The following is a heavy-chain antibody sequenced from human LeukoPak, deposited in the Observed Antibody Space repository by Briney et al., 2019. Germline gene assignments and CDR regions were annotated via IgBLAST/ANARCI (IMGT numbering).Heavy chain of an antibody. V-gene: IGHV1-69*13. CDR3: ARDRTMRERWVFDY. Sequence: SVKVSCKASGGTFISYAISWVRQAPGQGLEWMGGIIPIFGTANYAQKFQGRVTITADESTSTAYMELSSLRSEDTAVYYCARDRTMRERWVFDYWGQGTLVTVSS. CDR1: GGTFISYA. J-gene: IGHJ4*02. D-gene: IGHD5-24*01. CDR2: IIPIFGTA.